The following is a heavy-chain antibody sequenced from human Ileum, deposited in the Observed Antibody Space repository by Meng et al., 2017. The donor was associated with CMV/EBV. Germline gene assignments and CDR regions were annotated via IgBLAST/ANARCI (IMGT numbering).Heavy chain of an antibody. CDR2: IYWDGDE. CDR1: GFSLSTSRVG. V-gene: IGHV2-5*02. CDR3: ARRQWGGNLDY. J-gene: IGHJ4*02. Sequence: QITLRESGPTLVKPTQTLTLTCTFSGFSLSTSRVGVGWIRQPPGKALEWLALIYWDGDERYSPSLKNRLTITKDTSKHQVVLTMTNMDPVDTATYYFARRQWGGNLDYWGQGTLVTVSS. D-gene: IGHD4-23*01.